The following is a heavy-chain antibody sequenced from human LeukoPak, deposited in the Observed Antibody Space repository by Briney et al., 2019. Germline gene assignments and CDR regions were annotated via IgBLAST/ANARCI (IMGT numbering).Heavy chain of an antibody. V-gene: IGHV4-59*01. CDR1: GGSISTYY. Sequence: SETLSLTCTVSGGSISTYYWSWIRQPPGKGLEWIGCIYYTRSTSYNPPLKSRVTMSLDASKNQFSLELNSVTPADTAVYYCARGGNYWPQWWFDPWGRGTLVSVSS. CDR2: IYYTRST. J-gene: IGHJ5*02. D-gene: IGHD1-26*01. CDR3: ARGGNYWPQWWFDP.